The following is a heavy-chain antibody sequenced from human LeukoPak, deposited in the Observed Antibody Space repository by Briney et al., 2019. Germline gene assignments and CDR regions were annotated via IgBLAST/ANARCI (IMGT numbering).Heavy chain of an antibody. V-gene: IGHV1-2*02. CDR1: GYTFTSYY. CDR2: INPNSGGT. CDR3: ARDRGVVVVAATYWFDY. J-gene: IGHJ4*02. Sequence: ASVKVSCKASGYTFTSYYMHWVRQAPGQGLEWMGWINPNSGGTNYAQKFQGRVTMTRDTSISTAYMELSRLRSDDTAVYYCARDRGVVVVAATYWFDYWGQGTLVTVSS. D-gene: IGHD2-15*01.